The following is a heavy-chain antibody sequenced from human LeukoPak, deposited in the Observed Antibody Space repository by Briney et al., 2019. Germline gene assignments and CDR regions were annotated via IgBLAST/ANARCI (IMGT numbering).Heavy chain of an antibody. CDR2: INPNSGGT. J-gene: IGHJ4*02. CDR3: AREHSSSSGKVFDY. V-gene: IGHV1-2*02. D-gene: IGHD6-6*01. CDR1: VYTFPGYY. Sequence: ASVTVSCTASVYTFPGYYMHWVRQAPGQGLEWMGWINPNSGGTNYAQKFQGRVTMTRDTSISTAYMELSRLRSDDTAVYYCAREHSSSSGKVFDYWGQGTLVTVSS.